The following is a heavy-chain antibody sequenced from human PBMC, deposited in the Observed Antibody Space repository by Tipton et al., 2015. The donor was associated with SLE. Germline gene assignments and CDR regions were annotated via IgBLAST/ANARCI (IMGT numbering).Heavy chain of an antibody. CDR1: GYTFTGYY. D-gene: IGHD2-2*02. J-gene: IGHJ4*02. CDR3: ARVEVGYCSSTSGHIGIFDY. Sequence: QSGPEVKKPGASVKVSCKASGYTFTGYYMHWVRQAPGQGLEWMGWINPNSGGTNYAQKFQGRVTMTRDTSISTAYMELSRLRSDDTAVYYCARVEVGYCSSTSGHIGIFDYWGQGPLVTVSS. V-gene: IGHV1-2*02. CDR2: INPNSGGT.